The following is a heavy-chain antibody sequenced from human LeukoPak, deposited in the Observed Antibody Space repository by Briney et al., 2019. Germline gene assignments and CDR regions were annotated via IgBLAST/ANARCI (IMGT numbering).Heavy chain of an antibody. CDR2: IYYTGTT. Sequence: SETLSLTCTVSGVSISNSSYYWGWIRQPPGTGLEWIGSIYYTGTTHYNPSLKSRVTISVDTSKNQFSLKLSSVTAADTAVYYCASDYYDSSGYVDYWGQGTLVTVSS. V-gene: IGHV4-39*01. CDR3: ASDYYDSSGYVDY. J-gene: IGHJ4*02. D-gene: IGHD3-22*01. CDR1: GVSISNSSYY.